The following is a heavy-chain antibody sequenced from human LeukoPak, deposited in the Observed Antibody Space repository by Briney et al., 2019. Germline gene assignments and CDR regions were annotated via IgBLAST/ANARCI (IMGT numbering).Heavy chain of an antibody. CDR2: ISSSSSYI. D-gene: IGHD6-13*01. Sequence: GGSLRLSCAASGFTFSSYSMNWVRQAPGKGLEWVSSISSSSSYIYYADSVKGRFTISRDNAKKSLYLQMNSLRAEDTAVYYCARFSSSWFKNFDYWGQGTLVTVSS. J-gene: IGHJ4*02. CDR1: GFTFSSYS. CDR3: ARFSSSWFKNFDY. V-gene: IGHV3-21*01.